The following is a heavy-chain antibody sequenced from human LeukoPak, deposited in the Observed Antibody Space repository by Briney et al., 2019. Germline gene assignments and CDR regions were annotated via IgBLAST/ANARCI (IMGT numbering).Heavy chain of an antibody. V-gene: IGHV3-48*03. Sequence: GGSLRLSCEASGFTFSSYEMNWVRQAPGKGLEWVSYISGSGNTIHYAGSVRGRFTISRDNAKNSLYLQMNSLRAEDTAVYYCARAYNSGTYYFAYWGQGTLVTVSS. CDR2: ISGSGNTI. J-gene: IGHJ4*02. CDR3: ARAYNSGTYYFAY. D-gene: IGHD1-26*01. CDR1: GFTFSSYE.